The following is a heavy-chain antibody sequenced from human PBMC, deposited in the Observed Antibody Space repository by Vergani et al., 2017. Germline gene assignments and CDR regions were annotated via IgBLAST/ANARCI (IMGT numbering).Heavy chain of an antibody. CDR1: GGSISSSSYY. CDR2: IYYSGST. V-gene: IGHV4-39*01. D-gene: IGHD3-22*01. Sequence: QLQLQESGPGLVKPSETLSLTCTVSGGSISSSSYYWGWIRQPPGKGLEWIGSIYYSGSTYYNPSLKSRVTISVDTSKNQFSLKLGSVTAADTAVYYCARQTPYYYDSSGYYSPFPFFFDYWGQGTLVTVSS. CDR3: ARQTPYYYDSSGYYSPFPFFFDY. J-gene: IGHJ4*02.